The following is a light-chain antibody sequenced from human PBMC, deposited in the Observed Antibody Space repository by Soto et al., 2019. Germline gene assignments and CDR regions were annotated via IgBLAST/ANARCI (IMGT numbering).Light chain of an antibody. CDR2: SNN. J-gene: IGLJ7*01. CDR3: ASWDVSLNAGV. V-gene: IGLV1-44*01. CDR1: SSNIGSNT. Sequence: QSVLTQPPSASGTPGQRVTISCSGGSSNIGSNTGNWYQQLPGTAPKLLIYSNNQRPSGVPDRFSGSKSGTSASLAISGLQSEDEADYYCASWDVSLNAGVFGGGTQLTVL.